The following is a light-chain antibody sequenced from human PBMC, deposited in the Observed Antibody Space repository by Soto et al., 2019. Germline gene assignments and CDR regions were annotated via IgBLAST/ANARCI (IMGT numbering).Light chain of an antibody. CDR1: SSDAGGYNY. CDR2: EVT. CDR3: ASYTSRGTRV. Sequence: QSALTQPASVSGSPGQSITLSCTGTSSDAGGYNYVSWYQQRPGKAPKFMIYEVTNRPSGVSNRFSGSKSGNTASLTISGLQAEDEADYYCASYTSRGTRVFGTGTKLTVL. J-gene: IGLJ1*01. V-gene: IGLV2-14*01.